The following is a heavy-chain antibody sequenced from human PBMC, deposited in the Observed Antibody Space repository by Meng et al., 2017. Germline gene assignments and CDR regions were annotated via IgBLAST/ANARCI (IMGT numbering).Heavy chain of an antibody. CDR3: LDEAPRSDY. V-gene: IGHV3-74*01. CDR2: ISGDGSIT. D-gene: IGHD1-1*01. Sequence: EVQLVESGGGLVQPGGYLRLSCAASGFTFNNYCMHWVRQVPGKGLVWVSRISGDGSITNYADSVKGRFTISRDNAKNTLYLQMNSLRPEDTAVYYCLDEAPRSDYWGQGSLVTVSS. CDR1: GFTFNNYC. J-gene: IGHJ4*02.